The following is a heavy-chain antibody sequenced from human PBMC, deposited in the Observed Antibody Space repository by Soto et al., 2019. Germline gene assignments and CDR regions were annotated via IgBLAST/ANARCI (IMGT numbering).Heavy chain of an antibody. CDR1: GFTFSSYA. D-gene: IGHD3-10*01. CDR3: AKDDGNYYGSGSYYGPPYYFDY. V-gene: IGHV3-23*01. CDR2: ISGSGGST. Sequence: GSLRLSCAASGFTFSSYAMSWVRQAPGKGLEWVSAISGSGGSTYYADSVKGRFTISRDNSKNTLYLQMNSLRAEDAAVYYCAKDDGNYYGSGSYYGPPYYFDYWGQGTLVTVSS. J-gene: IGHJ4*02.